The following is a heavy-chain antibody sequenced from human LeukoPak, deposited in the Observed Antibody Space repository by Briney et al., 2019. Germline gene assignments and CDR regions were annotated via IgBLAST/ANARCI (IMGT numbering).Heavy chain of an antibody. CDR1: GYTFTSYD. V-gene: IGHV1-8*01. Sequence: ASVKVSCKASGYTFTSYDINWVRQATGQGLEWMGWMNSNSGNTGYAQKFQGRVTMTRNTSISTAYMELSSLRSEDTAVYHCARGRDWTDVGVDYWGQGTLVTVSS. D-gene: IGHD1-1*01. J-gene: IGHJ4*02. CDR2: MNSNSGNT. CDR3: ARGRDWTDVGVDY.